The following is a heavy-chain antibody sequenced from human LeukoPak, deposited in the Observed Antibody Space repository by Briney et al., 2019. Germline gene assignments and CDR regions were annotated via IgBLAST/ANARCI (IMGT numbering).Heavy chain of an antibody. D-gene: IGHD1-26*01. CDR3: AREWGELPALDV. V-gene: IGHV4-34*01. CDR2: INHSGST. J-gene: IGHJ6*04. CDR1: GGSFSGYY. Sequence: SETLSLTCAVYGGSFSGYYWSWIRQPPGKGLEWIGEINHSGSTNYNPSLKSRVTISVDTSRNQFSLKLSSVTAADTAVYYCAREWGELPALDVWGKGTTVTVSS.